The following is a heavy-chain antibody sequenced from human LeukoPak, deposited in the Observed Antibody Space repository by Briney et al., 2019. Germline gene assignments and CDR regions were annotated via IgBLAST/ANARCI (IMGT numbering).Heavy chain of an antibody. Sequence: ASVKVSCKPSRYTFTGYYMHWVRQAPGQGLEWMGGINPNSGGINYAKKFQGRLKMTRHTSISTAYMELSRLRSDDTAVYYCARVLYYYDSIGYHHPYYFDYWGQGTLVTVSS. CDR3: ARVLYYYDSIGYHHPYYFDY. V-gene: IGHV1-2*02. D-gene: IGHD3-22*01. CDR1: RYTFTGYY. J-gene: IGHJ4*02. CDR2: INPNSGGI.